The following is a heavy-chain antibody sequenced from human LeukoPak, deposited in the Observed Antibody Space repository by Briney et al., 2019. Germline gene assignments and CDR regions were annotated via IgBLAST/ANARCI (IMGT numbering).Heavy chain of an antibody. CDR1: EFTFHDYS. Sequence: GGSLRLSCAASEFTFHDYSIHWVRQAPGKGLEWVSGISWNGDTIAYADSVKGRFTISRDNAKNSLYLQMNSLRAEDTAVYYCARDLGQYYDTSDNWFDPWGQGTLVTVSS. D-gene: IGHD3-22*01. J-gene: IGHJ5*02. CDR3: ARDLGQYYDTSDNWFDP. CDR2: ISWNGDTI. V-gene: IGHV3-9*01.